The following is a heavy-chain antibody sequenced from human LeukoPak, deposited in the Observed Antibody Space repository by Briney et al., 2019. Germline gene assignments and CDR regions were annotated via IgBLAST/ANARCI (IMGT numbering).Heavy chain of an antibody. CDR2: IYYSGST. D-gene: IGHD5-24*01. J-gene: IGHJ4*02. V-gene: IGHV4-31*03. CDR1: GGSISSGGYY. Sequence: PSETLSLTCTVSGGSISSGGYYWSWIRQHPGKGLEWIGYIYYSGSTYYTPSLKNRVAISVATSKNQFSLKLSSVTAADTAVYYCARGEDGYKQPGGYWGQGTLVTVSS. CDR3: ARGEDGYKQPGGY.